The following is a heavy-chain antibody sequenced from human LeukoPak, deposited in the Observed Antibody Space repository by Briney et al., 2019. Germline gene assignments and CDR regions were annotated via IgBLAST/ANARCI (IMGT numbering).Heavy chain of an antibody. CDR1: GFPFRKYA. J-gene: IGHJ3*02. D-gene: IGHD6-19*01. V-gene: IGHV3-23*01. CDR3: ATPQWLASSWDDFDS. CDR2: ISDSRSST. Sequence: AGGSLRLSCAVSGFPFRKYAMSWVREAPGGGLEWVSAISDSRSSTDYADSGKGRFTICRDNSKNTLYLQMNSLRAEDTAVYYCATPQWLASSWDDFDSWGQRTMVTVSS.